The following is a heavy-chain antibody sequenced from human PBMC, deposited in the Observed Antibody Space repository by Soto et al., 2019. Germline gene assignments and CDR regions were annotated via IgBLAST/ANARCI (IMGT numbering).Heavy chain of an antibody. V-gene: IGHV1-18*04. Sequence: GVSVKVSSKESGNTYTSYYRYWVQQEPGQGHEWMRWISAYDGNTSYAQKLQRRVTMTTATSTSTAYMELRSVRSDDTAVYHCARGKGAYSSSHDYWGQGTLVPVSS. D-gene: IGHD6-6*01. CDR1: GNTYTSYY. J-gene: IGHJ4*02. CDR2: ISAYDGNT. CDR3: ARGKGAYSSSHDY.